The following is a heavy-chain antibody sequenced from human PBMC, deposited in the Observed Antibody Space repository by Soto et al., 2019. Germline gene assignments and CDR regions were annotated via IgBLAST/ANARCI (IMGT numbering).Heavy chain of an antibody. CDR3: ALPPPRRYSRSFYGMDV. D-gene: IGHD6-13*01. V-gene: IGHV3-11*01. Sequence: QVQLVESGGGLVKPGGSLRLSCAASGFTFSDYYMSWIRQAPGKGLEWVSYISSSGSTIYYADPVKGRFTISRDNAKNSRYMQMNSLRAEDTAVYYCALPPPRRYSRSFYGMDVWGQGTTVTVSS. CDR2: ISSSGSTI. J-gene: IGHJ6*01. CDR1: GFTFSDYY.